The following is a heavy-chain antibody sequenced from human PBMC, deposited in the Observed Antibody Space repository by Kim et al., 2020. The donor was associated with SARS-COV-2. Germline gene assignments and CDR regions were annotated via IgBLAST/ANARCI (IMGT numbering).Heavy chain of an antibody. D-gene: IGHD3-22*01. Sequence: GGSLRLSCAASGFPFTNFAMNWVRQAPGKGLEWLAITSFDGHNNNFADSVKGRFTISRDNPKNIVFLQMNSLRADDTAVYYCARGDVNYFDTSGSLCGFDYWGQGTLVTVSS. CDR2: TSFDGHNN. CDR1: GFPFTNFA. CDR3: ARGDVNYFDTSGSLCGFDY. J-gene: IGHJ4*02. V-gene: IGHV3-30-3*01.